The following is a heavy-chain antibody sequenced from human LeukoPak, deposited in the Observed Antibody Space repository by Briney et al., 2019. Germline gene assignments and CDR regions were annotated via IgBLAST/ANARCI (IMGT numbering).Heavy chain of an antibody. J-gene: IGHJ4*02. CDR1: GGTFSSYA. V-gene: IGHV1-69*01. CDR3: AVYYYDSSGYYSDY. Sequence: SVKVSCKASGGTFSSYAISWVRQAPGQGLEWMGGIIPIFGTANYAQKFQGRVTITADESTSTVYMELSSLRSEDTAVYYCAVYYYDSSGYYSDYWGQGTLVTVSS. D-gene: IGHD3-22*01. CDR2: IIPIFGTA.